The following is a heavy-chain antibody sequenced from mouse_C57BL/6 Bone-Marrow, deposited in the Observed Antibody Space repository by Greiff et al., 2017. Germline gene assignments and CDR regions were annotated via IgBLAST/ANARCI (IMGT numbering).Heavy chain of an antibody. V-gene: IGHV5-2*01. CDR2: INSDGGST. CDR1: EYEFPSHD. D-gene: IGHD2-4*01. J-gene: IGHJ4*01. Sequence: EVQVVESGGGLVQPGASLKLSCESNEYEFPSHDMSWVRKTPEKRLELVEAINSDGGSTYYPDTMERRFIISRDNSKKTLYLQMSSLRSEDTALYYGGRHDYGYYAMDNWGQGTSVTVSS. CDR3: GRHDYGYYAMDN.